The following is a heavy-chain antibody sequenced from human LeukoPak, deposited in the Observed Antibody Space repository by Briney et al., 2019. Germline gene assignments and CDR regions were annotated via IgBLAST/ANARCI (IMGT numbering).Heavy chain of an antibody. D-gene: IGHD2-15*01. CDR1: GFTFSSYE. J-gene: IGHJ6*03. CDR2: ISSSGSTI. Sequence: GGSLRLSCAASGFTFSSYEMNWVRQAPGKGLEWVSYISSSGSTIYYADSVKGRFTISRDNAKNSLFLQMNSLRAEDTAVYYCARVLRYCSGGNCYSGGLGYMDVWGKGTTVTISS. V-gene: IGHV3-48*03. CDR3: ARVLRYCSGGNCYSGGLGYMDV.